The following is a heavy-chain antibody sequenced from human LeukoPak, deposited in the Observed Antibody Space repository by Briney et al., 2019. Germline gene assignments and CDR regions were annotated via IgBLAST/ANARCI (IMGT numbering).Heavy chain of an antibody. CDR3: ARDLLLWLGELSGDSDY. CDR1: GFTFSRYS. V-gene: IGHV3-48*02. D-gene: IGHD3-10*01. Sequence: GGSLRLSCAASGFTFSRYSINWVRQAPKGLEWVSYISSSGTTTFHADSVKGRFTISRDNAKNSVYLQLNSLRDEDTAVYYCARDLLLWLGELSGDSDYWGQGTLVTVSS. CDR2: ISSSGTTT. J-gene: IGHJ4*02.